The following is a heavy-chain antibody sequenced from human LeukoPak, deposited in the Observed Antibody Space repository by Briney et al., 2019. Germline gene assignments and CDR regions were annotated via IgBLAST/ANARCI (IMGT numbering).Heavy chain of an antibody. J-gene: IGHJ4*02. CDR1: GASISSGDYY. CDR2: IYDNGRT. CDR3: ARVVVVTATLDY. D-gene: IGHD2-21*02. V-gene: IGHV4-30-2*01. Sequence: PSETLSLTCTVSGASISSGDYYWTWIRQPPGKGLEWIGYIYDNGRTDFNPSLKSRVTISVDTSKNQFSLKLSSVTAADTAVYYCARVVVVTATLDYWGQGTLVTVSS.